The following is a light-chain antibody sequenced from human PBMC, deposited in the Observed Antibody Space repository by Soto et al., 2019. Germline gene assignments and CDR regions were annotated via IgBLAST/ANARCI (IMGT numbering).Light chain of an antibody. CDR2: KAS. J-gene: IGKJ1*01. Sequence: TQRTQPTSTQSGSLGGSLTITGRASQTISSWLAWYQQKPGKAPKLLIYKASTLKSGVPSRFSGSGSGTEFTLTISSLQPDDFATYYCQQADSFPRTFGQGTKVDIK. CDR1: QTISSW. V-gene: IGKV1-5*03. CDR3: QQADSFPRT.